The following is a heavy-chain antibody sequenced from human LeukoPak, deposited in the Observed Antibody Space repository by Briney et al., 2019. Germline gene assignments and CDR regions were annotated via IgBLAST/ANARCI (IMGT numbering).Heavy chain of an antibody. V-gene: IGHV1-46*01. Sequence: ASVKVSCKASGYTFTSYYMHWVRHAPGQGLEWMGIINPSGGSTSYAQKFQGRVTMTRDTSTSTVYMELSSLRSEDTAVYYCARGDYYDSSGYLQFDYWGQGTLVTVSS. CDR3: ARGDYYDSSGYLQFDY. CDR2: INPSGGST. J-gene: IGHJ4*02. D-gene: IGHD3-22*01. CDR1: GYTFTSYY.